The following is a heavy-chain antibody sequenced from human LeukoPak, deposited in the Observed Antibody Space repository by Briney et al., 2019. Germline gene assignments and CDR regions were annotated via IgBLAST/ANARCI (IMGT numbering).Heavy chain of an antibody. CDR2: ISYDGSNK. Sequence: QAGRSLRLSCAASGFTFSSYGMHWVRQAPGKGLEWVAVISYDGSNKYYADSVKGRFTISRDNSKNTLYLQMNSLRAEDTAVYYCARDLQYSGYDLAFDYWGQGTLVTVSS. J-gene: IGHJ4*02. CDR1: GFTFSSYG. D-gene: IGHD5-12*01. CDR3: ARDLQYSGYDLAFDY. V-gene: IGHV3-30*03.